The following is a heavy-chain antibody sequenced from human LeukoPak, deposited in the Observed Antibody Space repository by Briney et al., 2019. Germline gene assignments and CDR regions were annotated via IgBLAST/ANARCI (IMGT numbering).Heavy chain of an antibody. CDR3: ARARPGSYYDSSGYYTRYYFDY. Sequence: SETLSLTCTVSGGSISNNIYYWGWIRQPPGKGLEWIGSMYYSGSTYCNPSLKSRVTISVDTSKNQFSLKLSSVTAADTAVYYCARARPGSYYDSSGYYTRYYFDYWGQGTLVTVSS. J-gene: IGHJ4*02. D-gene: IGHD3-22*01. V-gene: IGHV4-39*07. CDR2: MYYSGST. CDR1: GGSISNNIYY.